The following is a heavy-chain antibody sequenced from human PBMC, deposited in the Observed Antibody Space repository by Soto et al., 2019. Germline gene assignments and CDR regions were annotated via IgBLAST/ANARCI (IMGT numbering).Heavy chain of an antibody. D-gene: IGHD2-15*01. J-gene: IGHJ6*03. CDR1: GGSISTYY. CDR3: VRHGGRYCSGGSCRHLYYMDV. Sequence: SETLSLTCTVSGGSISTYYGSWIRQPPGKGLEWIGYIYYSGSTNYNPSLKSRVTISVDTSKNQFSLKLSSVTAADTAVYYCVRHGGRYCSGGSCRHLYYMDVWGKGTTVTVSS. V-gene: IGHV4-59*08. CDR2: IYYSGST.